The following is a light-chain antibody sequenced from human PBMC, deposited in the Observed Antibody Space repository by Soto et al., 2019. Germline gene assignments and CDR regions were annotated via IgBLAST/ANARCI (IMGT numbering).Light chain of an antibody. J-gene: IGLJ2*01. V-gene: IGLV7-46*01. CDR3: LLSYNAARV. CDR2: DTS. CDR1: TGAVTSNHH. Sequence: QTVVTQEPSLTVSPGGTVTLTCGSGTGAVTSNHHPYWFQQKAGQAPRTLIYDTSNKHSWTPARFSGSLLGDKAALTLSGAQPEDEAQYYCLLSYNAARVFGGGTKLTVL.